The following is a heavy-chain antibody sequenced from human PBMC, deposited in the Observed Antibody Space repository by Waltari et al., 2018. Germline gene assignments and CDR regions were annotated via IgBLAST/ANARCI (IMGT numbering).Heavy chain of an antibody. V-gene: IGHV3-33*01. D-gene: IGHD3-22*01. J-gene: IGHJ4*02. CDR1: GFTFSSYG. CDR3: ARDPDRDRITMIVVGPDY. CDR2: IWYDGSNK. Sequence: QVQLVESGGGVVQPGRSLRLSCAASGFTFSSYGMHWVRQAPGKGLEWVAVIWYDGSNKYYADSVKGRFTISRDNSKNTLYLQMNSLRAEDTAVYYCARDPDRDRITMIVVGPDYWGQGTLVTVSS.